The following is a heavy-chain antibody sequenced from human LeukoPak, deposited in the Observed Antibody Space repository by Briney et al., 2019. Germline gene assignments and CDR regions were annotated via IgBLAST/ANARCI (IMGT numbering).Heavy chain of an antibody. D-gene: IGHD6-25*01. CDR1: GYTFTGYY. V-gene: IGHV1-2*02. Sequence: ASVKVSCKASGYTFTGYYMHWVRQAPGQGLEWMGWINPNSGGTNYAQKFQGRVTMTGDRSISTAYMELSRLRSDDTAVYYCARERTPGSGYGVDYWGQGTLVTVSS. CDR3: ARERTPGSGYGVDY. J-gene: IGHJ4*02. CDR2: INPNSGGT.